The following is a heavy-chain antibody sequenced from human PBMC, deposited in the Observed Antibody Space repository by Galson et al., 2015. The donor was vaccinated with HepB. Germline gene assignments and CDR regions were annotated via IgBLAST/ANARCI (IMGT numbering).Heavy chain of an antibody. CDR1: GFTFSTCS. CDR2: ISSSSNSI. V-gene: IGHV3-48*02. J-gene: IGHJ4*02. Sequence: SLRLSCAASGFTFSTCSMNWVRQAPGKGLEWVSFISSSSNSIQYADSVKGRFTISRDNAKNSLYLQMNSLRDEDTAVYYCARDPPRRYDYWGQGTLVTVSS. CDR3: ARDPPRRYDY. D-gene: IGHD5-24*01.